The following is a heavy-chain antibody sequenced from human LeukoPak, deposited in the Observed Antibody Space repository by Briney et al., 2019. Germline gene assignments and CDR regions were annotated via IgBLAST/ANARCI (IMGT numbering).Heavy chain of an antibody. CDR2: ISSSRSYI. Sequence: GGSLRLSCAASGFTFSSYSMNWVRQAPGKGLEWVSSISSSRSYIYYADPVKGRFTISRDNAKNSLYLQINSQTAKDTAVNYCARVRGLDIVATILFDYWGQGTVITVSS. CDR1: GFTFSSYS. V-gene: IGHV3-21*01. D-gene: IGHD5-12*01. CDR3: ARVRGLDIVATILFDY. J-gene: IGHJ4*02.